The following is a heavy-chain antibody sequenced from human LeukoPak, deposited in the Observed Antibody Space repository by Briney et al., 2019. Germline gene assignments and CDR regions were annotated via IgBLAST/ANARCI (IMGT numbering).Heavy chain of an antibody. Sequence: SETLSLTCTVSGSSISSGDYHWGWVRHPPGERLEWIGTIFYLGGAYYNPSLQSRVFMSVDTSKNQFSLNLTSVTAPDTAVYYCARTVGTHRFDYWGRGILVTVFS. J-gene: IGHJ4*02. CDR1: GSSISSGDYH. V-gene: IGHV4-39*01. D-gene: IGHD4-23*01. CDR3: ARTVGTHRFDY. CDR2: IFYLGGA.